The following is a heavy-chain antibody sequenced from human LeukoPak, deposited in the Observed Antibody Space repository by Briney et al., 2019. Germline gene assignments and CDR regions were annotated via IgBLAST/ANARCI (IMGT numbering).Heavy chain of an antibody. CDR3: ARRDVSGGYSGYNFDY. CDR1: GGSISSSSYY. Sequence: SETLSLTCTVSGGSISSSSYYWGWIRQPPGKWLEWIGSIYYSGSTYYNPSLKSRVTISVDTSKNQFSLKLSSVTAADTAVYYCARRDVSGGYSGYNFDYWGQGTLVTVSS. CDR2: IYYSGST. D-gene: IGHD5-12*01. V-gene: IGHV4-39*01. J-gene: IGHJ4*02.